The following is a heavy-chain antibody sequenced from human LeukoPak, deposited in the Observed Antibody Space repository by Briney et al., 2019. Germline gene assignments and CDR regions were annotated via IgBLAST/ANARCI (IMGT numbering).Heavy chain of an antibody. J-gene: IGHJ3*02. Sequence: PSETLSLTCTVSGGSITGYHWSWIRQPPGKGLEWIGYIYSNEATEYKPSLKNRVTISADTSKNHFSLKLTSVTAADTAIYYCARRNDFHIWGQGTMVTVSS. CDR3: ARRNDFHI. CDR1: GGSITGYH. CDR2: IYSNEAT. V-gene: IGHV4-4*08.